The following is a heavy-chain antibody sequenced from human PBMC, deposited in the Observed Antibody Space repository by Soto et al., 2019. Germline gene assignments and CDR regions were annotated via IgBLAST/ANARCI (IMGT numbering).Heavy chain of an antibody. D-gene: IGHD1-26*01. Sequence: QVQLVQSGAEVKKPGASVKVSCKASGYTFTSYGISWVRQAPGQGLEWMGWISAYNGNTNYAQMLQGRVTMTTDTSTNTDYMEVRSLRSDDTAVYYCARGVGASYYFDYWGQGTLVTVSS. CDR2: ISAYNGNT. CDR3: ARGVGASYYFDY. J-gene: IGHJ4*02. V-gene: IGHV1-18*01. CDR1: GYTFTSYG.